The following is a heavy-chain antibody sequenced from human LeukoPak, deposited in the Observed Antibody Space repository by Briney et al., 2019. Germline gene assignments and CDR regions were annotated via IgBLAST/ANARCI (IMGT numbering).Heavy chain of an antibody. D-gene: IGHD3-3*01. Sequence: SETLSFTCTVSGGSISSYYWSWIRQPPGKGLEWIGYTYYSGSTNYNPSLKSRVTISVDTSKNQFSLKLSSVTAADTAVYYCARRRLRFLEWSTYYYYYGMDVWGQGTTVTVSS. CDR1: GGSISSYY. J-gene: IGHJ6*02. CDR3: ARRRLRFLEWSTYYYYYGMDV. CDR2: TYYSGST. V-gene: IGHV4-59*08.